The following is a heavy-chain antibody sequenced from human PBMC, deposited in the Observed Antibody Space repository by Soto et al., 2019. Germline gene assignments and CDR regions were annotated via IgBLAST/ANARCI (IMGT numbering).Heavy chain of an antibody. J-gene: IGHJ6*02. D-gene: IGHD6-13*01. CDR1: GGSISSSSYY. CDR2: IYYSGST. V-gene: IGHV4-39*01. CDR3: ARIAAPGYYGMDV. Sequence: SETLSLTCTVSGGSISSSSYYWGWIRQPPGKGLEWIGSIYYSGSTYYNPSLKSRVTISVDTSKNQFSLKLSSVTAAETAVYYCARIAAPGYYGMDVWGQGNTVTVSS.